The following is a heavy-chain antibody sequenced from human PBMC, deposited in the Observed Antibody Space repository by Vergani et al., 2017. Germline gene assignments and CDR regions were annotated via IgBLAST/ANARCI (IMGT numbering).Heavy chain of an antibody. CDR1: GFTFSSYS. D-gene: IGHD1-26*01. CDR2: ISSSSSYI. CDR3: ARDTSGTFADWYYFDY. Sequence: EVQLVESGGGLVKPGGSLRLSCAASGFTFSSYSMNWVRQAPGKGVEWVSSISSSSSYIYYADSVKGRFTISRDNAKNSLYLQMNSLRAEDTAVYYCARDTSGTFADWYYFDYWGQGTLVTVSS. J-gene: IGHJ4*02. V-gene: IGHV3-21*01.